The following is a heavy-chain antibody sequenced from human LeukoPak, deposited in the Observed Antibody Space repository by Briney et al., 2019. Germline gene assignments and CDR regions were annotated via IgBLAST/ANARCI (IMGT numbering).Heavy chain of an antibody. V-gene: IGHV3-66*01. CDR1: GFTVSSNY. CDR3: ASTSYDFWSGSLNWFDP. Sequence: GGSLRLSCAASGFTVSSNYMSWVRQAPAKGLEWVSVIYSSGSTSYADSVNGRFTISRDNSKNTLYLQMNSLRADDTAVYYCASTSYDFWSGSLNWFDPWGQGTLVTVSS. CDR2: IYSSGST. J-gene: IGHJ5*02. D-gene: IGHD3-3*01.